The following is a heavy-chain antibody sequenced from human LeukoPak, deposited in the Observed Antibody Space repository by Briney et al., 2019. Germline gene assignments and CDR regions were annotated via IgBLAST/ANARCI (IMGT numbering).Heavy chain of an antibody. Sequence: GGSLRLSCAASGFTFSSYSMNWVRQAPGKGLELVSAISGSGGSTNYADSVKGRFTVSREDAKNSLYLQMHSLTDGDAAVYYCARAIYGGNVRGWYFDLWGRGTLVTVSS. V-gene: IGHV3-23*01. CDR1: GFTFSSYS. J-gene: IGHJ2*01. CDR3: ARAIYGGNVRGWYFDL. D-gene: IGHD4-23*01. CDR2: ISGSGGST.